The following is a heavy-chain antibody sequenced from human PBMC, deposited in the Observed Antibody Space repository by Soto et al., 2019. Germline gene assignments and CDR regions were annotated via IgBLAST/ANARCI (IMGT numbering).Heavy chain of an antibody. Sequence: QVQLVQSGAEVKKPGSSVKVSCKASGGTFSSYAISWVRQAPGQGLEWMGGIIPIFGTANYAQKFQGRVTITADESTRTAYMELSSLRSEDTAVYYCARGRTGSSGYYWWYFDLWGRGTLVTVSS. CDR2: IIPIFGTA. CDR3: ARGRTGSSGYYWWYFDL. CDR1: GGTFSSYA. J-gene: IGHJ2*01. D-gene: IGHD3-22*01. V-gene: IGHV1-69*01.